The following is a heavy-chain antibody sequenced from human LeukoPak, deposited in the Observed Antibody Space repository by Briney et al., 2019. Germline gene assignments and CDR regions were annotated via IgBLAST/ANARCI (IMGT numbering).Heavy chain of an antibody. Sequence: PSETLSLTCSVSGGSISSFYWSWIRQPPGKGLEWIGYNYYTGSTKYNPSLKSRVTISADTSKNQFSLKVSSVTAADTAVYYCARDLGYSASSERFDWFDPWGQGTLVTVSS. CDR1: GGSISSFY. CDR2: NYYTGST. V-gene: IGHV4-59*01. D-gene: IGHD5-24*01. CDR3: ARDLGYSASSERFDWFDP. J-gene: IGHJ5*02.